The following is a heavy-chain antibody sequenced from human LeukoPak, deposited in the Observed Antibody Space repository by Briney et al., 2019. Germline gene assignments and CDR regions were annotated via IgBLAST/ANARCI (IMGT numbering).Heavy chain of an antibody. J-gene: IGHJ5*02. CDR1: GFTLSRLD. Sequence: GGSLRLSWAAAGFTLSRLDMRWVRQAPGKVLEWVSCISTRSRYIFNRDSVKGRFTNSRDDAKNSLYQQINSLRVEDTAVYYCARADCSGSTCYLRRSWFDPWGQGTLVTVSS. V-gene: IGHV3-21*01. CDR2: ISTRSRYI. CDR3: ARADCSGSTCYLRRSWFDP. D-gene: IGHD2-2*01.